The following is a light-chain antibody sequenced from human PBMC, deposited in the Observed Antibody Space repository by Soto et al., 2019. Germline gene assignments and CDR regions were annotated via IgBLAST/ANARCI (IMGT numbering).Light chain of an antibody. CDR3: QQRSNWPLT. Sequence: EVVLTQSPATLSLSPGESATLSCRASQSVSSYLAWYQQELGQAPRLLIYDASNRATGIPARFSGSGSGTDFTLTISSLEPEDFAVYFCQQRSNWPLTFGGGTKVEIK. J-gene: IGKJ4*01. CDR2: DAS. V-gene: IGKV3-11*01. CDR1: QSVSSY.